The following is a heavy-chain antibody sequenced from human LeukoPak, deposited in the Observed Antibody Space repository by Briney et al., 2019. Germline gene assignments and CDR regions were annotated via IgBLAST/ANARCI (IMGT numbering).Heavy chain of an antibody. CDR2: ISAYNCNT. V-gene: IGHV1-18*01. Sequence: GASVKVSCKASGYTFTSYGISWVRQAPGRGLEWMGWISAYNCNTNYAQKLQGRPTMHTDTSTRTAYMDVRKLSADHTAVYYCARKYYYDSSCYYYAMGDAFDIWGQGTMVTVSS. CDR1: GYTFTSYG. D-gene: IGHD3-22*01. CDR3: ARKYYYDSSCYYYAMGDAFDI. J-gene: IGHJ3*02.